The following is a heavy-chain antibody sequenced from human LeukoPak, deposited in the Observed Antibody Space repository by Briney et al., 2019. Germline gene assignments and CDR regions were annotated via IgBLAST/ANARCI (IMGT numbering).Heavy chain of an antibody. CDR1: RFTFSSYT. CDR3: ARVVWGQLTYFFDY. J-gene: IGHJ4*02. D-gene: IGHD3-16*01. CDR2: ISGSSSYI. Sequence: PGGSLRLSCAASRFTFSSYTMKWVRQAPGRGLEWVSSISGSSSYIYYADSVKGRITISRDNARNSLYLQMDSLRAEDTAVYYCARVVWGQLTYFFDYWGQGTLVTVSS. V-gene: IGHV3-21*01.